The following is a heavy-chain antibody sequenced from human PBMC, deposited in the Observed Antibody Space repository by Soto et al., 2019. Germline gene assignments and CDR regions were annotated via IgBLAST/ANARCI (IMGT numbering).Heavy chain of an antibody. CDR1: GYTFTSYG. V-gene: IGHV1-18*04. Sequence: ASVKVSCKASGYTFTSYGISWVRQAPGQGLEWMGWISAYNGNTNYAQKLQGRVTMTTDTSTSTAYMELRSLRSDDTAVYCCARIAYCGGDCYSSLDYWGQGTLVTVSS. D-gene: IGHD2-21*02. J-gene: IGHJ4*02. CDR3: ARIAYCGGDCYSSLDY. CDR2: ISAYNGNT.